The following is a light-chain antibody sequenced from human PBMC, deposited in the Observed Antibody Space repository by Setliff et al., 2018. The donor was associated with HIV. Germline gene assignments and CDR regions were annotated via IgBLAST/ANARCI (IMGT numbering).Light chain of an antibody. CDR2: DVS. V-gene: IGLV2-11*01. Sequence: QSVLAQPRSVSGSPGQSVTISCTGSSSDVGTYNYVSWYQQYPGKAPKLIIYDVSKRPSGVPDRFSGSKSGDTASLTISGLQSEDEADSYCFPYAGTYTYVFGSGTKVTVL. J-gene: IGLJ1*01. CDR3: FPYAGTYTYV. CDR1: SSDVGTYNY.